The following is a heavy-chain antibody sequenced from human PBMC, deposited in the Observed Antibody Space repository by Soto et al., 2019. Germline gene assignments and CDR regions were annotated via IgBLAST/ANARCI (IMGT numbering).Heavy chain of an antibody. Sequence: PGGSLRLSCAASGFTFSSYDMHWVRQATGKGLEWVSAIGTAGDTYYPGSVKGRFTISRENAKNSLYLQMNSLRAEDTAVYYCARVSGSWDMDYYYGMDVWGQGTTVTVSS. V-gene: IGHV3-13*01. J-gene: IGHJ6*02. CDR3: ARVSGSWDMDYYYGMDV. CDR2: IGTAGDT. D-gene: IGHD6-13*01. CDR1: GFTFSSYD.